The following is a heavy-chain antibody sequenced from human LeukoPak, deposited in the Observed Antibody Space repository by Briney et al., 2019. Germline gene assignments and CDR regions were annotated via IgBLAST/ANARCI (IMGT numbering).Heavy chain of an antibody. Sequence: GGSLRLSCAASGFTFSTYAMAWVRQAPGKGLEWVSGINSNGDEVYYADSVRGRFTISRDNSNNALYLQMDSLRAEDTAVYYCANWIGSSSRDYWGQGTLVTVSS. CDR2: INSNGDEV. J-gene: IGHJ4*02. D-gene: IGHD6-6*01. CDR1: GFTFSTYA. CDR3: ANWIGSSSRDY. V-gene: IGHV3-23*01.